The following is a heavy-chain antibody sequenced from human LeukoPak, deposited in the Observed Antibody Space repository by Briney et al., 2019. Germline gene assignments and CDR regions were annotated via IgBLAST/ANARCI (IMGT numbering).Heavy chain of an antibody. CDR1: DGSITNYD. Sequence: SETLSLTCTVSDGSITNYDWSWVRQPPGKELEFIGHVHYSGTANYNPSLRSRVTISIDTSKKHFFLKLKSVTAADTAVYYCARGYGDFRVEGRYFHSWGQGTLVTVSS. J-gene: IGHJ4*02. CDR2: VHYSGTA. CDR3: ARGYGDFRVEGRYFHS. V-gene: IGHV4-59*01. D-gene: IGHD4-17*01.